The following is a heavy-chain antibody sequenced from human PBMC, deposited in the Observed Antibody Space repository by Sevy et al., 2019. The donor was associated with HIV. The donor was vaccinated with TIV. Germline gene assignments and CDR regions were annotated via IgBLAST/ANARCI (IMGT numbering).Heavy chain of an antibody. CDR1: GFTVSSNY. Sequence: GGSLRLSCAASGFTVSSNYMSWVRQAPGKGLEWVSVIYSGGSTYYADSVKGRFTISRDNSKNTLYLQMNSPRAEDTAVYYCARHGNSRSFFDYWGQGTLVTVSS. D-gene: IGHD4-17*01. J-gene: IGHJ4*02. CDR3: ARHGNSRSFFDY. V-gene: IGHV3-53*01. CDR2: IYSGGST.